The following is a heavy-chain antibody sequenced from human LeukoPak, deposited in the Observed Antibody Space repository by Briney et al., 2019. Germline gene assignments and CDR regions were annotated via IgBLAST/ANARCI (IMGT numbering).Heavy chain of an antibody. J-gene: IGHJ4*02. D-gene: IGHD3-3*01. CDR1: GGSFSSGSYY. CDR3: ARGRRLRFLEWLSYFDY. Sequence: PSQTLSLTCTVSGGSFSSGSYYWNWIRQPAGKGLEWIGRIHTSGSTNYNPSLKSRVTISVDTSKNQFSLKLSSVTAADTAVYYCARGRRLRFLEWLSYFDYWGQGTLVTVSS. V-gene: IGHV4-61*02. CDR2: IHTSGST.